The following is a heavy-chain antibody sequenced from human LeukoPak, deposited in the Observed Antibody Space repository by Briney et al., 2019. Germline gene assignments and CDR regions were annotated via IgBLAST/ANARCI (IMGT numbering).Heavy chain of an antibody. CDR3: AKDLEYSSSWYRIYYYYMDV. CDR1: GFTFSSYS. V-gene: IGHV3-21*04. J-gene: IGHJ6*03. D-gene: IGHD6-13*01. CDR2: ITSSSSYI. Sequence: GGSLRLSCAASGFTFSSYSMNWVRQAPGKGLEWVSSITSSSSYIYYADSVKGRFTISRDNAKNSLYLQMNSLRAEDTAVYYCAKDLEYSSSWYRIYYYYMDVWGKGTTVTVSS.